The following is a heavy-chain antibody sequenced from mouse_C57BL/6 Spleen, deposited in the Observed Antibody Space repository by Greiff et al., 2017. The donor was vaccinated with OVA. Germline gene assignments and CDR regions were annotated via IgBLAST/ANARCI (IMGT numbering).Heavy chain of an antibody. V-gene: IGHV1-26*01. CDR1: GYTFTDYY. Sequence: EVQLQQSGPELVKPGASVKISCKASGYTFTDYYMNWVKQSHGKSLEWIGDINPNNGGTSYNQKFKGKATLTVDKSSNTAYMELRSLTSEDSAVYYSARSWLLRRYAMAYWGQGTSVTVSS. CDR3: ARSWLLRRYAMAY. CDR2: INPNNGGT. J-gene: IGHJ4*01. D-gene: IGHD2-3*01.